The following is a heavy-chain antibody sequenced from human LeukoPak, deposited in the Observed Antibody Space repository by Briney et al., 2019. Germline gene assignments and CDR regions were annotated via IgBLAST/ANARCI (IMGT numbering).Heavy chain of an antibody. Sequence: SETLSLTCTVSGGSISSYYWSWIRQPPGKGLKWSGYIYYSGSTNYNPSLKSRVTISVDTSKNHFSLKLSSVTAADTAVYYCARALYSRNWFDPWGQGTLVTVSS. CDR3: ARALYSRNWFDP. CDR1: GGSISSYY. V-gene: IGHV4-59*12. J-gene: IGHJ5*02. CDR2: IYYSGST. D-gene: IGHD6-13*01.